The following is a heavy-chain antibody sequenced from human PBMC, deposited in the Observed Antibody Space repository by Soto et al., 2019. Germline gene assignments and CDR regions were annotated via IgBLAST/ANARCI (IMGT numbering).Heavy chain of an antibody. CDR3: ARVTSSYYYGSGGMVDY. CDR2: IYYSGST. Sequence: QVQLQESGPGLVKPSQTLYLTCTVSGGSISSGGYYWSWIRQHPGKGLEWIGYIYYSGSTYYNPSLKSRVTISVDTSKNQFSLKLSSVTAADTAVYYCARVTSSYYYGSGGMVDYWGQGTLVTVSS. V-gene: IGHV4-31*03. J-gene: IGHJ4*02. D-gene: IGHD3-10*01. CDR1: GGSISSGGYY.